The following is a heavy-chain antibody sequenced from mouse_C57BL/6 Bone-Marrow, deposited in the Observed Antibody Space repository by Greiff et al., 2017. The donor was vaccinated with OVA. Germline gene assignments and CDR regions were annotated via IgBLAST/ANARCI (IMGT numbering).Heavy chain of an antibody. Sequence: EVQLVESGGDLVKPGGSLKLSCAASGFTFSSYGMSWVRQTPDKRLEWVATISSGGSYTYYPDSVKGRFTISRDNAKNTLYLQMSSLKSEDTAVYYCARRERDWFAYWGQGTLVTVSA. J-gene: IGHJ3*01. CDR2: ISSGGSYT. V-gene: IGHV5-6*01. CDR1: GFTFSSYG. CDR3: ARRERDWFAY.